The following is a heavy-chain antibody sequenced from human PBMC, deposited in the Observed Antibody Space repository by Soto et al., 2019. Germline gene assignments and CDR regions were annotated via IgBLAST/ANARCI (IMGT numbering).Heavy chain of an antibody. CDR3: ARGLTTMTRANWFDP. J-gene: IGHJ5*02. Sequence: SETLSLTCAVYGGSFSGYYWSWIRQPPGKGLEWIGEINHRGSTNYNPSLKSRVTISVDTSKNQVSLKLSSVTAADTAVYYCARGLTTMTRANWFDPWGQGTLVTVSS. V-gene: IGHV4-34*01. CDR2: INHRGST. D-gene: IGHD3-22*01. CDR1: GGSFSGYY.